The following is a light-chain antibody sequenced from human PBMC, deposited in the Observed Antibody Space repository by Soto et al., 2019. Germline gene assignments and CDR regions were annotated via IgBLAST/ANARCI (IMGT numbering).Light chain of an antibody. CDR1: QSISTW. Sequence: DIQMTQSTSTLPATVGDRVTITCRANQSISTWLAWYQQKPGKAPKLLIYKASTLKSGVPSRFSGSGSGTEFTLTISSLQPDDFATYYCQHYNSYSEAFGQGTKVDIK. CDR3: QHYNSYSEA. J-gene: IGKJ1*01. CDR2: KAS. V-gene: IGKV1-5*03.